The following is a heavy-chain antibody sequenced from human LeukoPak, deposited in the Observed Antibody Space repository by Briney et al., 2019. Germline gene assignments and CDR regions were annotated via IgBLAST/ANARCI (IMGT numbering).Heavy chain of an antibody. V-gene: IGHV3-7*01. Sequence: GGSLRLSCAASGFTFRNYWMGWVRQAPGKGLEWVANTKPDGSAEYYADSVRGRFTTSRDNANNFLYLQMNSLRAEDTAVYYCAKDWNFDYWGQGTLVTVSS. CDR1: GFTFRNYW. CDR3: AKDWNFDY. J-gene: IGHJ4*02. D-gene: IGHD3-3*01. CDR2: TKPDGSAE.